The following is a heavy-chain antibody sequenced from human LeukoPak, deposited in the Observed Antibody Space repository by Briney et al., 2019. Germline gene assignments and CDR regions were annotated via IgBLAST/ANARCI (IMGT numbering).Heavy chain of an antibody. D-gene: IGHD4-11*01. J-gene: IGHJ5*02. Sequence: ASVKVSCKASGGTFSSYAISWVPQAPGQGLEWMGRIIPILGIANYAQKFQGRVTITADKSTSTAYMELSSLRSEDTAVYYCAREAVTTNRNWFDPWGQGTLVTVSS. CDR1: GGTFSSYA. CDR3: AREAVTTNRNWFDP. CDR2: IIPILGIA. V-gene: IGHV1-69*04.